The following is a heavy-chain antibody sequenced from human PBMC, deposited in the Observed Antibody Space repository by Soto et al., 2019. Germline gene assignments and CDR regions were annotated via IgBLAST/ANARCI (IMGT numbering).Heavy chain of an antibody. D-gene: IGHD6-19*01. CDR1: GGSISSYY. J-gene: IGHJ6*02. CDR3: ARGGGIAVAGRYYYYGMDV. Sequence: QVQLQESGPGRVKPSETLSLTCTVSGGSISSYYWSWIRQPPGKGLEWIGYIYYSGSTNYNPSLKRRVTISVDTSKNQFSLKLSSVTAADTAVYYCARGGGIAVAGRYYYYGMDVWGQGTTVTVSS. V-gene: IGHV4-59*08. CDR2: IYYSGST.